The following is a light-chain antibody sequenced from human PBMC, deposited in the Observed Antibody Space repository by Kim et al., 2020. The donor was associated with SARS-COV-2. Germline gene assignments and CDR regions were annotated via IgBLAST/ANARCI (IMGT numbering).Light chain of an antibody. Sequence: PGERATLACRASQSVSSGYLAWYQQKPGQAPRLLIYGASSRATGIPDRISGRGSGTDFTLTISRVEPDDFAVYYCQQFSTSPPAYTFGQGTKLEI. CDR2: GAS. V-gene: IGKV3-20*01. CDR1: QSVSSGY. J-gene: IGKJ2*01. CDR3: QQFSTSPPAYT.